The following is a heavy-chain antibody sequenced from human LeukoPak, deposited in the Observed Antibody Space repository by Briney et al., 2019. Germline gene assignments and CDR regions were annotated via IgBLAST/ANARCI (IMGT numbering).Heavy chain of an antibody. CDR2: IYYSGST. V-gene: IGHV4-59*01. CDR3: ARGITIFGVVLYFDY. D-gene: IGHD3-3*01. J-gene: IGHJ4*02. Sequence: SETLSLTSTVSGGSISSYYWSWIRQPPGKGLEWIGYIYYSGSTNYNPSLKSRVTISVDTSKNQFSLKLSSVTAADTAVYYCARGITIFGVVLYFDYWGQGTLVTVSS. CDR1: GGSISSYY.